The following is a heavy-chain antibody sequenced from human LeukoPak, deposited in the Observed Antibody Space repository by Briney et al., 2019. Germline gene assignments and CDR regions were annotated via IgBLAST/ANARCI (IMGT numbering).Heavy chain of an antibody. CDR3: TRDRVYDSSGSPRPFDY. J-gene: IGHJ4*02. V-gene: IGHV1-18*01. CDR1: GYTFPTYG. D-gene: IGHD3-22*01. Sequence: ASVKVSCKASGYTFPTYGISWVRQAPGQGLGGMGWISAYNGNTNYAQKLQGRVTMTTDTSTSTAYMELRSLRSDDTAVYYCTRDRVYDSSGSPRPFDYWGQGTLVTVSS. CDR2: ISAYNGNT.